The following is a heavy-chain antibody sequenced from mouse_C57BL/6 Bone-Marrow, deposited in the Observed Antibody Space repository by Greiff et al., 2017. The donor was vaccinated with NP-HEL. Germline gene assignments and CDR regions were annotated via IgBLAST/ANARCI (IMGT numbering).Heavy chain of an antibody. Sequence: EVQLVESGPELVKPGASVKISCKASGYSFTDYNMNWVKQSNGKSLEWIGVINPNYGTTSYNQKFKGKATLTVDQSSSTAYMQLNSLTSEDSAVYYCARPYSNVYYYAMDYWGQGTSVTVSS. J-gene: IGHJ4*01. CDR1: GYSFTDYN. D-gene: IGHD2-5*01. V-gene: IGHV1-39*01. CDR2: INPNYGTT. CDR3: ARPYSNVYYYAMDY.